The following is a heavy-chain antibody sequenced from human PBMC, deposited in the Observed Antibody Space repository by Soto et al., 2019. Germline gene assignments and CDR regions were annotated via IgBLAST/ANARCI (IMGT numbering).Heavy chain of an antibody. Sequence: QITLKESGPTLVKPTQTLTLTCTFSGFSLSTSGVPVGCIRQPPGKALEWLALSYWNDDKIDSPSLQSRLTITKDTSKNQVVLTMTDMDPVDTATYYCAHRRSRGDCGVGWFDTWGQGTLVTVSS. V-gene: IGHV2-5*01. CDR2: SYWNDDK. CDR3: AHRRSRGDCGVGWFDT. D-gene: IGHD2-21*02. J-gene: IGHJ5*02. CDR1: GFSLSTSGVP.